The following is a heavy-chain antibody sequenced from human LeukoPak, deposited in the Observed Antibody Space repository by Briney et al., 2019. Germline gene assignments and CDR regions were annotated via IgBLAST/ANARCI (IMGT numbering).Heavy chain of an antibody. CDR1: GGSPCSYY. V-gene: IGHV4-59*01. J-gene: IGHJ2*01. CDR2: IYYSGST. D-gene: IGHD2-2*01. CDR3: ARVLPKAYYWYFDL. Sequence: PPETLSLTCTVSGGSPCSYYWSWIRQPPGKGLGWIGYIYYSGSTNSTPSLKSRITISVETSKTQFSLKLSSVTAADTAVYYCARVLPKAYYWYFDLWGRGTLVTVSS.